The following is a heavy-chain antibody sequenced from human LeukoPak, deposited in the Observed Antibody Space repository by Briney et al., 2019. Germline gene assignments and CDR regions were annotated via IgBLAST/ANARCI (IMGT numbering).Heavy chain of an antibody. D-gene: IGHD6-13*01. V-gene: IGHV3-53*01. Sequence: GGSLRLSCAASGFTVSSNYMSWVRQAPGKGLEWVSVIYSGGSTYHADSVKGRFTISRDNSKNTLYLQMNSLRAEDTAVYYCARDSSRTGPTTYWGQGTLVTVPS. CDR3: ARDSSRTGPTTY. CDR1: GFTVSSNY. CDR2: IYSGGST. J-gene: IGHJ4*02.